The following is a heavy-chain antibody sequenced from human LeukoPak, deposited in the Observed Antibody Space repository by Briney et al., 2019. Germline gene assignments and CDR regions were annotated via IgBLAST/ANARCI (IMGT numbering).Heavy chain of an antibody. Sequence: GESLKISCKGSGYRFTNYWIGWVRQMPGKGLEWMGIIYPGDSDTRYSPSFQGQVTISADKSINTAHLQWSSLKASDTAMYYCARGAAGTTPDYYYFGLDVWGQGTTVRVSS. D-gene: IGHD1-7*01. CDR2: IYPGDSDT. V-gene: IGHV5-51*01. CDR1: GYRFTNYW. CDR3: ARGAAGTTPDYYYFGLDV. J-gene: IGHJ6*02.